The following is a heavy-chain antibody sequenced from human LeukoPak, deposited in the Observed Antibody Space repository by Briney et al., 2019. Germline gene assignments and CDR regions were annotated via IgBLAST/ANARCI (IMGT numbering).Heavy chain of an antibody. CDR2: ISGSGGST. CDR3: AKDGDLRYFDWYQYMDV. V-gene: IGHV3-23*01. J-gene: IGHJ6*03. D-gene: IGHD3-9*01. CDR1: GFTFSSYG. Sequence: GGSLRLSCAASGFTFSSYGMSWVRQAPGKGLEWVSAISGSGGSTYYADSVKGRFTISRDNSKNTLYLQMNSLRAEDTAVYYCAKDGDLRYFDWYQYMDVWGKGTTVTISS.